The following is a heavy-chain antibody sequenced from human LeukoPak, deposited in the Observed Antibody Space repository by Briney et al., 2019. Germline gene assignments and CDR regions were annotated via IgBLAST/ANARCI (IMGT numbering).Heavy chain of an antibody. CDR1: GYSFTSYW. CDR3: GYSGYDSNWFDP. CDR2: IDPSDSYT. V-gene: IGHV5-10-1*01. J-gene: IGHJ5*02. D-gene: IGHD5-12*01. Sequence: GESLKITCKGSGYSFTSYWISWVRQVPGKGLEWMGRIDPSDSYTNYSPSFQGHVTISADKSISTAYLQWSSLKASDTAMYYCGYSGYDSNWFDPWGQGTLVTVSS.